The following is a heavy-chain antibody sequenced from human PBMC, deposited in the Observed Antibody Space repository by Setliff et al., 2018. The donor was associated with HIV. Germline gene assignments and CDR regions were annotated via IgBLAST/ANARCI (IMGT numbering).Heavy chain of an antibody. D-gene: IGHD3-3*01. Sequence: ASVKDSCKASGYTFTSNDINWVRQATGQGLEWMGWMNPNSGNANYAQKFQGRVTMTTHTSTTTAHMELRSLRSDDTAVYYCARESRKYYDSWSSYYRGVDYYYYMDVWGKGTTVTVSS. CDR1: GYTFTSND. CDR3: ARESRKYYDSWSSYYRGVDYYYYMDV. CDR2: MNPNSGNA. V-gene: IGHV1-8*01. J-gene: IGHJ6*03.